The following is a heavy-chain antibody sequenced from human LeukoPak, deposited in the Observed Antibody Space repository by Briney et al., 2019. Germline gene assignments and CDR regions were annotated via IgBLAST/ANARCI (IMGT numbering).Heavy chain of an antibody. V-gene: IGHV5-51*01. CDR3: ARRYYYDSSGYSYFDY. D-gene: IGHD3-22*01. J-gene: IGHJ4*02. CDR2: IYPGDSDT. Sequence: GESLKISCKGSGYRFIDYWIGWVRQMPGKGLEWMGIIYPGDSDTRYSPSFQGQVTISADKSISTAYLQWSSLKASDTAMYYCARRYYYDSSGYSYFDYWGRGTLVTVSS. CDR1: GYRFIDYW.